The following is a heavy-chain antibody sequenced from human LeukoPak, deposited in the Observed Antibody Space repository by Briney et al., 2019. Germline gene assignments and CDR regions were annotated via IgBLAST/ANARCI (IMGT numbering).Heavy chain of an antibody. Sequence: SVKVSCKASGGTFSSYAISWVRQAPGQGLEWMGGIIPIFGTANYAQKFQGRVTITADESTSTAYMELGSLRSEDTAVYYCARGGRDGYITRDHDAFDIWGQGTMVTVSS. V-gene: IGHV1-69*01. D-gene: IGHD5-24*01. CDR1: GGTFSSYA. J-gene: IGHJ3*02. CDR2: IIPIFGTA. CDR3: ARGGRDGYITRDHDAFDI.